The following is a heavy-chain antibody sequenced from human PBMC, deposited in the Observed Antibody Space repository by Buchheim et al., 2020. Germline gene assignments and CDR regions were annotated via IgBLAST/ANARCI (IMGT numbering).Heavy chain of an antibody. CDR2: IWYDGSKK. CDR1: GFTFSSYG. Sequence: QVQLVESGGGVVQPGRSLRLSCAASGFTFSSYGMHWVRQAPGKGLEWVAVIWYDGSKKHYADSVKGRFTISRDHSKNTLYLQMNSLRAEDTAVFYCARGTLYSSGWPYYFDYWGQGTL. CDR3: ARGTLYSSGWPYYFDY. D-gene: IGHD6-19*01. J-gene: IGHJ4*02. V-gene: IGHV3-33*01.